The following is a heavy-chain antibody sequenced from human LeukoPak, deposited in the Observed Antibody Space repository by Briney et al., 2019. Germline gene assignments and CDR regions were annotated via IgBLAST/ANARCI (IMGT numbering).Heavy chain of an antibody. V-gene: IGHV3-74*01. Sequence: PGGSLRLSCAASGFTFSSCWMHWVRQAPGKGLVWVSRINSDGSSTTYADSVKGRFTISRDNAKNTLYLQMNSLRAEDTAVYYCARTPYCGGDCYREFDYWGQGTLATVSS. J-gene: IGHJ4*02. D-gene: IGHD2-21*02. CDR2: INSDGSST. CDR1: GFTFSSCW. CDR3: ARTPYCGGDCYREFDY.